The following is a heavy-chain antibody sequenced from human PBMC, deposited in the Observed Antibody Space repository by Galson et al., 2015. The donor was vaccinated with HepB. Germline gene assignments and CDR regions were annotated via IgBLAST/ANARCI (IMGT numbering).Heavy chain of an antibody. CDR3: ARTALVSSGWYALRDNWFDP. CDR1: GFTFSSYS. V-gene: IGHV3-21*01. CDR2: ISSSSSYV. Sequence: SLRLSCAASGFTFSSYSMNWVRQAPGKGLEWVSSISSSSSYVYYADSVKGRFTISRDNAKNSLYLQMNSLRAEDTAVYYCARTALVSSGWYALRDNWFDPWGQGTLVTVSS. D-gene: IGHD6-19*01. J-gene: IGHJ5*02.